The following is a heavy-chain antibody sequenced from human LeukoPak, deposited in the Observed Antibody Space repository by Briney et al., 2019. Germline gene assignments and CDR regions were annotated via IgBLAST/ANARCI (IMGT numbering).Heavy chain of an antibody. J-gene: IGHJ3*02. CDR1: GGSFSGYY. D-gene: IGHD6-13*01. Sequence: SETLSPTCAVYGGSFSGYYWSWIRQPPGKGLEWIGEINHSGSTNYNPSLKSRVTISVDTSKNQFSLKLSSVTAADTAVYYCARFRVIKGIAAAGTDDAFDIWGQGTMVTVSS. V-gene: IGHV4-34*01. CDR2: INHSGST. CDR3: ARFRVIKGIAAAGTDDAFDI.